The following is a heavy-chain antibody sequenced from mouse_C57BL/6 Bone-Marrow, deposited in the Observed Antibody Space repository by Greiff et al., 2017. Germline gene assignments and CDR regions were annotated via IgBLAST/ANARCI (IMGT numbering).Heavy chain of an antibody. CDR3: AREGYGYYDSYWYFDV. D-gene: IGHD2-3*01. CDR2: ISYSGST. Sequence: EVKLVESGPGLAKPSQTLSLTCSVTGYSITSDYWNWIRKFPGNKLEYMGYISYSGSTYYNPSLKSRISITRDTSKKQYYLQLNSVTTEATATYYCAREGYGYYDSYWYFDVWGTGTTVTVSS. J-gene: IGHJ1*03. CDR1: GYSITSDY. V-gene: IGHV3-8*01.